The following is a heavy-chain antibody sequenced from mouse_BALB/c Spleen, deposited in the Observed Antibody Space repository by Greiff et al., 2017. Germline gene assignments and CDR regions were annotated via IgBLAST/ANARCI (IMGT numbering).Heavy chain of an antibody. CDR1: GFSLTSYG. CDR3: ARNWNGNYLNAMDY. V-gene: IGHV2-2*02. D-gene: IGHD2-1*01. CDR2: IWSGGST. J-gene: IGHJ4*01. Sequence: VQLQESGPGLVQPSQSLSITCTVSGFSLTSYGVHWVRQSPGKGLEWLGVIWSGGSTDYNAAFISRLSISKDNSKSQVFFKMNSLQANDTAIYYCARNWNGNYLNAMDYWGQGTSVTASS.